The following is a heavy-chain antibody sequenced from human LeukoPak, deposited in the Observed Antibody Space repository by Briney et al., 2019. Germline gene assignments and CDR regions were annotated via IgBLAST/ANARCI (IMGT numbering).Heavy chain of an antibody. J-gene: IGHJ4*02. V-gene: IGHV4-38-2*02. CDR1: GYYISSGYY. CDR2: VYFGGTT. Sequence: SETLSLTCAVSGYYISSGYYWGWIRQPPGTGLEWIGSVYFGGTTYYNPPLRSRVTMSLDTSKNQVSLTLNSVTAADTAVYYCARDNRRDGYKIFDYWGQGTLVTVSS. CDR3: ARDNRRDGYKIFDY. D-gene: IGHD5-24*01.